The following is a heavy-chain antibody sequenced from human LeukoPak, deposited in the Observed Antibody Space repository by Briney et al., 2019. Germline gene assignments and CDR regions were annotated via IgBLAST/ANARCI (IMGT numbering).Heavy chain of an antibody. J-gene: IGHJ6*02. V-gene: IGHV3-23*01. D-gene: IGHD1-26*01. CDR3: AKDRAGRGSPPSGMDV. CDR1: GFTFSSYA. CDR2: ISGSGGST. Sequence: HTGGSLRLSCAASGFTFSSYAMSWVRQAPGKGLEWVSAISGSGGSTYYADSVKGRFTISRDNSKNTLYLQMNSLRAEDTAVYYCAKDRAGRGSPPSGMDVWGQGTTVTVSS.